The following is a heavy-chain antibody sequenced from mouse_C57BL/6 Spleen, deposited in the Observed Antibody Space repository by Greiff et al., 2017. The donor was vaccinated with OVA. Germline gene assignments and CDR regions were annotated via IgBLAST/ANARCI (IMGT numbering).Heavy chain of an antibody. CDR1: GYSITSGYY. Sequence: EVQLQESGPGLVKPSQSLSLTCSVTGYSITSGYYWNWIRQFPGNKLEWMGYISYDGSNNYNPSLKNQISITRDTSKNQFFLKLNSVTTEDTATYYCASEDLWYFDVWGTGTTVTVSS. CDR2: ISYDGSN. J-gene: IGHJ1*03. CDR3: ASEDLWYFDV. V-gene: IGHV3-6*01.